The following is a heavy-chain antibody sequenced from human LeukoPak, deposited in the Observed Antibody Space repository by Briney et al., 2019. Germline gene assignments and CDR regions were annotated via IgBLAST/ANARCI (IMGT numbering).Heavy chain of an antibody. V-gene: IGHV3-74*03. CDR2: INPRSTVI. CDR1: GFPFSSYW. D-gene: IGHD2-8*02. CDR3: VRDLVLVETPGDDFDF. Sequence: PGGSLRLSCAASGFPFSSYWMHWVRQVPGKGLVWVARINPRSTVIAYADSVRGRFTISRDNAENTVSLQMKSLRGEDTAVYYCVRDLVLVETPGDDFDFWGQGTLVTVSS. J-gene: IGHJ4*02.